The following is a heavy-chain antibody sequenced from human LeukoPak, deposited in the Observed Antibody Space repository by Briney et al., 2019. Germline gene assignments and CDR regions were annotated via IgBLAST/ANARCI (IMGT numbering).Heavy chain of an antibody. CDR2: IYSGGST. J-gene: IGHJ4*02. V-gene: IGHV3-53*01. D-gene: IGHD6-6*01. CDR1: GFTVSSNY. Sequence: GGSLRLSCAASGFTVSSNYMSWVRQAPGKGLEWVSVIYSGGSTYYADSVKGRFTISRDNSKNTLYLQMNSLRAEDTAVYYCARDRAPYGSSSGQVYWGQGTLVTVSS. CDR3: ARDRAPYGSSSGQVY.